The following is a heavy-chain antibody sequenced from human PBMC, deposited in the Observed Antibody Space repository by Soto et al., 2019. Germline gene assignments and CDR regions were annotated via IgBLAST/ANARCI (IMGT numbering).Heavy chain of an antibody. D-gene: IGHD2-21*02. J-gene: IGHJ6*02. CDR2: IDWGDDK. CDR1: GFSPSTSGMR. Sequence: SGPNAGEPTQTLTLTCTFSGFSPSTSGMRVSWIRQPPGKALEWLARIDWGDDKFYSTSLKTRLTISKDTSKNQVVLVMTNMDPVDSATYYCARTRDGAYGMDVWGQGTTVTVSS. CDR3: ARTRDGAYGMDV. V-gene: IGHV2-70*04.